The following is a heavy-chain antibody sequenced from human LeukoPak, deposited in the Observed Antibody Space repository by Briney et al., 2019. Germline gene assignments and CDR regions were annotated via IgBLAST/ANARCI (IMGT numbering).Heavy chain of an antibody. CDR2: ISAYNGNT. Sequence: ASVKVSCKASGYTFTSYGISWVRQAPGQGLEWMGWISAYNGNTNYAQKLQGRVTMTTDTSTSTAYMELRSLRSDDTAVYYCARAYCSGGSCYYYYYYYMDVWGKGTTVTISS. CDR3: ARAYCSGGSCYYYYYYYMDV. CDR1: GYTFTSYG. D-gene: IGHD2-15*01. V-gene: IGHV1-18*01. J-gene: IGHJ6*03.